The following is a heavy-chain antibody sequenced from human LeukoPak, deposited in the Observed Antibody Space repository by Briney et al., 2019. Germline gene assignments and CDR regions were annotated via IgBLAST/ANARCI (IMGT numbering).Heavy chain of an antibody. D-gene: IGHD2-15*01. CDR3: GSAIVGSGFGW. V-gene: IGHV3-72*01. CDR1: GFISSDHY. CDR2: TGNRANGYST. J-gene: IGHJ4*02. Sequence: QPGGSLRLSCVASGFISSDHYIDWVRQAPGKGLEWVGRTGNRANGYSTQYAASVRGRFIILSDDSKNSLYLQMNSLKNEDTAVYYCGSAIVGSGFGWWGQGSLVSVT.